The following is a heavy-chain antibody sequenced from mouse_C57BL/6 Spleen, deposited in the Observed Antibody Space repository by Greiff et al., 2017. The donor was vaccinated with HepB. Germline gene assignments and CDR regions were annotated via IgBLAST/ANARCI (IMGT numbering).Heavy chain of an antibody. CDR3: ARGRLPYAMDY. Sequence: EVQVVESGPGMVKPSQSLSLTCTVTGYSITSGYDWHWIRHFPGNKLEWMGYISYSGSTNYNPSLKSRISITHDTSKNHFFLKLNSVTTEDTATYYCARGRLPYAMDYWGQGTSVTVSS. J-gene: IGHJ4*01. V-gene: IGHV3-1*01. CDR1: GYSITSGYD. D-gene: IGHD2-4*01. CDR2: ISYSGST.